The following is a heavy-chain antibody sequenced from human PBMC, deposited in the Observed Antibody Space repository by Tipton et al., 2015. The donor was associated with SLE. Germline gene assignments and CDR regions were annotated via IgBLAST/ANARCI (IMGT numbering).Heavy chain of an antibody. CDR2: LYPGGST. CDR3: ARRDNFWGSYRRAHPYFDL. Sequence: TLSLTCTVSGDSINTRYYWSWVRQPAGKGLEWIGRLYPGGSTNYNPSLNSRVTISVDPSKNQLSLRLSFVTAADTAVYFCARRDNFWGSYRRAHPYFDLWGQGALVTVSS. V-gene: IGHV4-61*02. D-gene: IGHD3-16*02. J-gene: IGHJ4*02. CDR1: GDSINTRYY.